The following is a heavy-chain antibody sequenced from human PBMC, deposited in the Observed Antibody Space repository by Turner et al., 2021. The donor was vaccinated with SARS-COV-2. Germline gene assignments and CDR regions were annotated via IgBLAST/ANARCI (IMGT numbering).Heavy chain of an antibody. CDR1: GFTFSSYG. Sequence: QVQLVESGGGVVQPGRSLRLPCAASGFTFSSYGMHWVRQAPGKGLEWVAVIWNDGSNKYYADSVKGRFTISRDNSKNTLYLQMNSLRAEDTAVYYCARAYYYGSGRGAFDIWGQGTMVTISS. J-gene: IGHJ3*02. CDR3: ARAYYYGSGRGAFDI. CDR2: IWNDGSNK. V-gene: IGHV3-33*01. D-gene: IGHD3-10*01.